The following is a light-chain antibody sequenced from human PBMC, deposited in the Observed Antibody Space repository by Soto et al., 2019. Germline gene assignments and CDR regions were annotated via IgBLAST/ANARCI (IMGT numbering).Light chain of an antibody. CDR3: MQGTHLLYT. CDR2: KVS. Sequence: DVVMTQSPLSLPVTLGQSASISCRSSQSLVYSDGTTFLSLFQQRPGQSPRRLIYKVSNRDSGVTDRFTGSVSGTDFTLKISRVDAEDVGVYYSMQGTHLLYTFGQGTKLEIK. J-gene: IGKJ2*01. CDR1: QSLVYSDGTTF. V-gene: IGKV2-30*01.